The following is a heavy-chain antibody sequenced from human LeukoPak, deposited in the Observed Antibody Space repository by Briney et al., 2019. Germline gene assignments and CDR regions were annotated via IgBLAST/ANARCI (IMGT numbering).Heavy chain of an antibody. J-gene: IGHJ4*02. V-gene: IGHV3-33*06. CDR3: AKAAEQGPIDY. D-gene: IGHD6-19*01. CDR2: TWYDGSNK. CDR1: GFTFSSYG. Sequence: GGSLRLSCAASGFTFSSYGMHWVRQAPGKGLEWVAVTWYDGSNKYYADSVKGRFTISRDNSKNTLYLQMNSLRAEDTAVYYCAKAAEQGPIDYWGQGTLVTVSS.